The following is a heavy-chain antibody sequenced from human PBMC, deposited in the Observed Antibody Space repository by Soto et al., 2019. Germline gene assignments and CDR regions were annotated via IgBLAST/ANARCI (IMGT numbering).Heavy chain of an antibody. CDR2: ISYDGSNK. CDR3: ASYPLEPGSSWYQVGAFDI. Sequence: GGSLRLSCAASGFTFSSYAMHWVRQAPGKGLEWVAVISYDGSNKYYADSVKGRFTISRDNSKNTLYLQMNSLRAEDTAVYYCASYPLEPGSSWYQVGAFDIWGQGTMVTVSS. D-gene: IGHD6-13*01. CDR1: GFTFSSYA. V-gene: IGHV3-30-3*01. J-gene: IGHJ3*02.